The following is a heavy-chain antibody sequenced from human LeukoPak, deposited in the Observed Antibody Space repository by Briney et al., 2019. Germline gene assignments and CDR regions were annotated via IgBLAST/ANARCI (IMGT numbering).Heavy chain of an antibody. D-gene: IGHD6-13*01. CDR1: GFTFGSYA. J-gene: IGHJ5*02. V-gene: IGHV3-23*01. CDR2: ISGSGGST. CDR3: AKDRIAASVRWFDP. Sequence: GGSLRLSCAASGFTFGSYAMSWVRQAPGKGLEWVSAISGSGGSTYYADSVKGRFTISRDNSKNTLYLQMNSLRAEGTAVYYCAKDRIAASVRWFDPWGQGTLVTVSS.